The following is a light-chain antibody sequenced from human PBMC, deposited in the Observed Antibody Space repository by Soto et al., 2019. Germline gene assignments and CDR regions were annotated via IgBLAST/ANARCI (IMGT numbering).Light chain of an antibody. Sequence: QSALTQPASVSGSPGQSITISCTGTSSDVGSYNLVSWYQQHPGKAPKLMIYEGSKRPSGVPDRFSGSKSGTSASLAISGLRSEDEADYYCAAWDDRLSGPGVVFGGGTKLTVL. CDR2: EGS. V-gene: IGLV2-14*02. CDR1: SSDVGSYNL. CDR3: AAWDDRLSGPGVV. J-gene: IGLJ2*01.